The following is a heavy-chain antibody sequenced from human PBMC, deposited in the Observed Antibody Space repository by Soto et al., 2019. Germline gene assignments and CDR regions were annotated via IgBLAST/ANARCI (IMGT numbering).Heavy chain of an antibody. CDR3: VSVGGSRTFNY. D-gene: IGHD2-15*01. CDR1: GGTFSSYT. Sequence: GASVKVSCKASGGTFSSYTISWVRRAPGQRLEWIGKIIPILGIANYAQKEQGRVTITADKSTSTAYMELSSPRTEDTAVYYCVSVGGSRTFNYWGRETLVTVSS. V-gene: IGHV1-69*02. J-gene: IGHJ4*02. CDR2: IIPILGIA.